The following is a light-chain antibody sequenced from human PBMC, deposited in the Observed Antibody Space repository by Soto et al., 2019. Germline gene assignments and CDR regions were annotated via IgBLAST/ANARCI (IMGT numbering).Light chain of an antibody. CDR3: QHENSYWT. V-gene: IGKV1-5*01. CDR1: QSISSW. J-gene: IGKJ1*01. CDR2: DAS. Sequence: DIQMTQSPSSLSSSVGDRVTITCRASQSISSWLAWYQQKPGKAPKLLIYDASSLESGVPSRFSCSGSGTEFTLTISSRQPDDVATSYCQHENSYWTVGQATKADIK.